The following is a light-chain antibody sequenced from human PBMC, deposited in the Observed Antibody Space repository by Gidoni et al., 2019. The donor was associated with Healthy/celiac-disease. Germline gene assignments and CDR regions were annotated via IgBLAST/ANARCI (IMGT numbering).Light chain of an antibody. CDR1: QSLLHSNGYNY. Sequence: DIVMTQSPLPLPVTPGEPASISCRSSQSLLHSNGYNYLDWYLQKPGQSPQLLIYLGSNRASGVPDRFSGSGSGTDFTLKISRVEAEDVGVYYCMQALQTSWTFXQXTKVEIK. J-gene: IGKJ1*01. V-gene: IGKV2-28*01. CDR2: LGS. CDR3: MQALQTSWT.